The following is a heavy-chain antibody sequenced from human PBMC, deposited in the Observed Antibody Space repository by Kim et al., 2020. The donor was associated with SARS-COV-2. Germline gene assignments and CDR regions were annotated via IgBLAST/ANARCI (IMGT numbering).Heavy chain of an antibody. D-gene: IGHD3-22*01. CDR1: GFTFGDYA. J-gene: IGHJ4*02. CDR3: TRSSVVVITPLDFDY. Sequence: GGSLRLSCTASGFTFGDYAMSWFRQAPGKGLEWVGFIRSKAYGGTTEYAASVKGRFTISRDDSKSIAYLQMNSLKTEDTAVYYCTRSSVVVITPLDFDYWGQGTLVTVSS. CDR2: IRSKAYGGTT. V-gene: IGHV3-49*03.